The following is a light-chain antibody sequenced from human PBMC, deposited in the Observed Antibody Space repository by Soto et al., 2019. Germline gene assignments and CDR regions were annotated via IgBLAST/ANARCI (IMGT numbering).Light chain of an antibody. Sequence: QSALTQPPSASGSPGQSVTISCTGTSSDVGGYNYVSWYQHHPGKAPKLIIYEVYKRPSGVPDRFSGSKSGNTAGLTVSGLQADDEADYYCSSYVGTNSYVFGTGTKLTVL. V-gene: IGLV2-8*01. CDR2: EVY. CDR3: SSYVGTNSYV. CDR1: SSDVGGYNY. J-gene: IGLJ1*01.